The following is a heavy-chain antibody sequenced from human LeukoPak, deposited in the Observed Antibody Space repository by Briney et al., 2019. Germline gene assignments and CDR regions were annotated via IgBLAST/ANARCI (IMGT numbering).Heavy chain of an antibody. CDR3: ARRSTRGYSYGYDY. J-gene: IGHJ4*02. V-gene: IGHV1-18*01. D-gene: IGHD5-18*01. CDR2: ISAYNGNT. CDR1: GYTFTSYG. Sequence: GASVNVSFKASGYTFTSYGISWVGQAPGQGGEGMGWISAYNGNTKYAQKLQGRVTMTPDTSTSTAYMELRSLRSDDTAVYYCARRSTRGYSYGYDYWGQGTLVTVSS.